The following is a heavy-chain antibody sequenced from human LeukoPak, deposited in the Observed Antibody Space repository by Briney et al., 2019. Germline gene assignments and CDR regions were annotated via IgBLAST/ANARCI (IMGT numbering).Heavy chain of an antibody. J-gene: IGHJ4*02. CDR3: ARANPVYGDFDY. Sequence: GGSLRLSCALSGLTVNDNYMSWVRQAPGKGLEWVSLIFPDGQTYYADFVQGRFSISRDISRNILFLDMSSLRAEDTAVFFCARANPVYGDFDYWGQGTLVTVSS. CDR1: GLTVNDNY. V-gene: IGHV3-53*01. CDR2: IFPDGQT. D-gene: IGHD4-17*01.